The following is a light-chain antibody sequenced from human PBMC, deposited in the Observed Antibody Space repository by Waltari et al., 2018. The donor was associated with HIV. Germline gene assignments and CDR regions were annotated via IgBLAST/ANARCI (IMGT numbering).Light chain of an antibody. CDR2: GDN. CDR3: AAWDDSLDGFYV. J-gene: IGLJ1*01. V-gene: IGLV1-47*01. Sequence: SVLTQPPSAPATPGQRVTALCPGGSSNLSTNYVFWNQQLPGPAPQLLIFGDNERPSGVPDRFSGSRSGTSASLVISGLRSEDEAEYYCAAWDDSLDGFYVFGSGTRVTVL. CDR1: SSNLSTNY.